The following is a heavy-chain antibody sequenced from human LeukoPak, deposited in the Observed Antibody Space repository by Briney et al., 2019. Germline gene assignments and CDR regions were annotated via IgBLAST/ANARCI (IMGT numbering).Heavy chain of an antibody. D-gene: IGHD6-19*01. J-gene: IGHJ3*02. CDR1: GFTVSSHY. CDR2: IHSGGST. V-gene: IGHV3-66*02. Sequence: GGSLRLSCAASGFTVSSHYMSWVRQAPGKGLEWVSVIHSGGSTYHADSVKGRFTISRDSSKNTVYLQMNSMRVEDTVVYYCASLAGDIWGQGTMVTVSS. CDR3: ASLAGDI.